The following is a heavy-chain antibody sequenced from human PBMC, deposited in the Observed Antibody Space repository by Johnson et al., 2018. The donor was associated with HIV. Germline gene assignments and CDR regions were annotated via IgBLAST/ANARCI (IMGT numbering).Heavy chain of an antibody. V-gene: IGHV3-66*01. CDR3: ASPDYERYYGAFDI. Sequence: VQLVESGGGLVQPGGSLRLSCAASGFTVSGDYMSWVRQAPGKGLEWVSLIYNDGTTYYADSVKGRFTISRDNSKNTLYLQMNSLRAEDTAVYYCASPDYERYYGAFDIWGQGTMVTVSS. CDR1: GFTVSGDY. J-gene: IGHJ3*02. D-gene: IGHD3-10*01. CDR2: IYNDGTT.